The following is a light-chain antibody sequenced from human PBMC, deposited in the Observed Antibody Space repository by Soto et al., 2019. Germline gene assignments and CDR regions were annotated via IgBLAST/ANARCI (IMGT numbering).Light chain of an antibody. V-gene: IGKV1-39*01. CDR3: QHCYSTPFT. Sequence: DIQMTQSPSSLSASVGDRVTITCRASQSISSYLNWYQQKPGKAPKLLIYAASSLQSGVPSRFSGSGSGTDFTPTIRSLQPEDFATYYCQHCYSTPFTFGPGTKVDIK. CDR1: QSISSY. J-gene: IGKJ3*01. CDR2: AAS.